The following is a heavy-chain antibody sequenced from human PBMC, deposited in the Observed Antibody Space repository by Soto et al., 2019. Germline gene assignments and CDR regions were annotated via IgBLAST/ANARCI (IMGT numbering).Heavy chain of an antibody. CDR2: IIPIFGTA. Sequence: GASVKVSCKASGYTFTSYAMHWVRQAPGQGLEWMGGIIPIFGTANYAQKFQGRVTITADESTSTAYMELSSLRSEDTAVYYCARANYYDSSGYCFDYWGQGTLVTVSS. CDR1: GYTFTSYA. J-gene: IGHJ4*02. D-gene: IGHD3-22*01. CDR3: ARANYYDSSGYCFDY. V-gene: IGHV1-69*13.